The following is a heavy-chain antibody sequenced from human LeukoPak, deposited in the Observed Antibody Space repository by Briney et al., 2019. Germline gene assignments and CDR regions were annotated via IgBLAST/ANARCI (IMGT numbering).Heavy chain of an antibody. J-gene: IGHJ5*02. D-gene: IGHD3-10*01. Sequence: SVKVSCKASGGTFNIYPITWVRQAPGQGLEWMGGYGTTNDAQKFQGRVTITADDSTSTAYMELRSLRSEDTGIYYCARGIIGSRGWFDAWGQGTLVTVS. CDR1: GGTFNIYP. CDR2: YGTT. V-gene: IGHV1-69*13. CDR3: ARGIIGSRGWFDA.